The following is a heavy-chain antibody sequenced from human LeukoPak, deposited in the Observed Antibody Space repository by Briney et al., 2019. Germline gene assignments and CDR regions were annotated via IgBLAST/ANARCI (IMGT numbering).Heavy chain of an antibody. CDR3: ATLRSLTFGGVIESY. CDR2: IYYSGST. V-gene: IGHV4-39*07. J-gene: IGHJ4*02. D-gene: IGHD3-16*01. Sequence: SETLSLTCTVSGGSISSSSYYWGWIRQPPGKGLEWIGSIYYSGSTYYNPSLKSRVTISVDKSKNQFSLKLSSVTAADTAVYYCATLRSLTFGGVIESYWGQGTLVTVSS. CDR1: GGSISSSSYY.